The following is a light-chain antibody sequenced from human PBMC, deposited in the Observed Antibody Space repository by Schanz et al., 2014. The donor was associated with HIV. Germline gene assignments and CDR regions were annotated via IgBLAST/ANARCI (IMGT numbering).Light chain of an antibody. Sequence: QSALTQPASVSGSPGQSITISCTGTSSDVGGYNYVSWYQQHPGKAPKLMIYEVTNRPSGVSNRFSGSKSGNTASLTISGLQPEDEADYYCGSYTGSSPLGVFGGGTKLTVL. CDR1: SSDVGGYNY. J-gene: IGLJ3*02. CDR2: EVT. CDR3: GSYTGSSPLGV. V-gene: IGLV2-14*01.